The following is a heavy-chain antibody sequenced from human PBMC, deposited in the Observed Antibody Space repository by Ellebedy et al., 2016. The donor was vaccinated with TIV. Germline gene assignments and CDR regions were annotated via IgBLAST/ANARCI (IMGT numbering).Heavy chain of an antibody. CDR2: INQDGSEK. CDR3: ATDGSYGDYLSPTHAFVI. J-gene: IGHJ3*02. CDR1: RFSFSSYW. Sequence: GGSLRLSCAASRFSFSSYWMSWVRQAPGKGLEWVANINQDGSEKHYVDSVKGRFTISRDNANNSLYLQMNSLRVEDTAVYYCATDGSYGDYLSPTHAFVIWGQGTMVTVSS. V-gene: IGHV3-7*01. D-gene: IGHD4-17*01.